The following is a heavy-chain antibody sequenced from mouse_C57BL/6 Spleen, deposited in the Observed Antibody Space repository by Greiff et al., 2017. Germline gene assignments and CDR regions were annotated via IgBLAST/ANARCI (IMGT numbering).Heavy chain of an antibody. D-gene: IGHD1-1*01. J-gene: IGHJ2*01. Sequence: EVQLQQSGPELVKPGASVKISCKASGYTFTDYYMNWVKQSHGKSLEWIGDINPNNGGTSYNQKFKGKATLTVDKSSSTAYMELRSLTSEDAAVYYCARGATVVVGNFDYWGQGTTLTVSS. CDR1: GYTFTDYY. CDR3: ARGATVVVGNFDY. V-gene: IGHV1-26*01. CDR2: INPNNGGT.